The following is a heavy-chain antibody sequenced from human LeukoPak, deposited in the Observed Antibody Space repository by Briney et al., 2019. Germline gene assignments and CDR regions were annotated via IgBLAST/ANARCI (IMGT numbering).Heavy chain of an antibody. CDR2: IYYSGNT. CDR3: ARSTGSTMFIDY. J-gene: IGHJ4*02. V-gene: IGHV4-59*01. Sequence: SETLSLTCTVSGGSISPYYWSWLRQPPGKGLEWLGYIYYSGNTDYNPSLKSRVAISVDTSKNQFSLKLSSVTAADTAVYYCARSTGSTMFIDYWGQGTLVTVSP. CDR1: GGSISPYY. D-gene: IGHD3-10*02.